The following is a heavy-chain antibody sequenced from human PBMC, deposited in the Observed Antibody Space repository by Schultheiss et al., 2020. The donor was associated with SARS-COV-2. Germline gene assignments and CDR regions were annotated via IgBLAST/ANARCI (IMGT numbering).Heavy chain of an antibody. CDR1: GYTFTSYA. Sequence: GESLKISCAASGYTFTSYAMHWVRQMPGKGLEWMGRIDPSDSYTNYSPSFQGHVTISADKSISTAYLQWSSLKASDTAMYYCARHHPNIAVAEDWFDPWGQGTLVTVSS. V-gene: IGHV5-10-1*01. D-gene: IGHD6-19*01. CDR2: IDPSDSYT. J-gene: IGHJ5*02. CDR3: ARHHPNIAVAEDWFDP.